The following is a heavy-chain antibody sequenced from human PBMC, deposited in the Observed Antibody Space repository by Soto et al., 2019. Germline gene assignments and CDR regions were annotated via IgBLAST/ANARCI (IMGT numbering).Heavy chain of an antibody. CDR3: ARPIDYYYYMDV. Sequence: GGSLRLSCAASGFTFSSYAMSWVRQAPGKGLEWVSSISSSSSYIYYADSVKGRFTISRDNAKNSLYLQMNSLRAEDTAVYYCARPIDYYYYMDVWGKGTTVTVSS. V-gene: IGHV3-21*01. CDR2: ISSSSSYI. CDR1: GFTFSSYA. J-gene: IGHJ6*03. D-gene: IGHD3-22*01.